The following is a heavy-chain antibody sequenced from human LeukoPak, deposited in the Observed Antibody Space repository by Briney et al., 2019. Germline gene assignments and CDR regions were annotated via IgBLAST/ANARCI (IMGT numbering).Heavy chain of an antibody. D-gene: IGHD6-19*01. CDR2: ISSSSSYI. V-gene: IGHV3-21*01. CDR3: ARGSGGKFFDY. Sequence: GGSLRLSCAASGFTFSSYSMNWVRQAPGKGLEWVSSISSSSSYIYYADSVKGRFTISRDNAKNSLYLQMNSLRAEDTAVYYCARGSGGKFFDYWGQGTLVTVYS. CDR1: GFTFSSYS. J-gene: IGHJ4*02.